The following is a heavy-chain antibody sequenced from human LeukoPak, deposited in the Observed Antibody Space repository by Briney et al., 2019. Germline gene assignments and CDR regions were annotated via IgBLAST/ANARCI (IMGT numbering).Heavy chain of an antibody. CDR2: INHSGST. J-gene: IGHJ3*02. D-gene: IGHD3-9*01. Sequence: PSETLSLTCAVYGGSFSGHYWSWIRQPPGKGLEWIGEINHSGSTNYNPSLKSRVTISVDTSKNQFSLKLSSVTAADTAVYYCARVAGLRYFDWLFTNAFDIWGQGTMVTVSS. CDR1: GGSFSGHY. V-gene: IGHV4-34*01. CDR3: ARVAGLRYFDWLFTNAFDI.